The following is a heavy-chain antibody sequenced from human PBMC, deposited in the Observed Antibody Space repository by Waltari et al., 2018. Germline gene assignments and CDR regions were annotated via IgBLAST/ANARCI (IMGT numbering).Heavy chain of an antibody. CDR1: GFTFSSYA. CDR3: AKELRGYYLES. V-gene: IGHV3-30*02. J-gene: IGHJ4*02. CDR2: ISYDGSSQ. Sequence: QVQLVESGGGVVQPGGSLRVSCAASGFTFSSYAMHWVRQAPGTGLEWVVFISYDGSSQYYADAVKGRFTISRDSSKYTLDLQMNGLRGDDTAVYYCAKELRGYYLESWGLGTLVTVST.